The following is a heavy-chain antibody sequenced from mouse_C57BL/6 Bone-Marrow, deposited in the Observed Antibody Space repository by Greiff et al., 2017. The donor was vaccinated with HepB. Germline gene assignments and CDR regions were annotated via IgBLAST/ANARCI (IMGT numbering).Heavy chain of an antibody. J-gene: IGHJ1*03. CDR3: ARWILLRYHWYFDV. CDR2: IYPRDGST. Sequence: QVQLQQSDAELVKPGASVKISCKVSGYTFTDHTIHWMKQRPEQGLEWIGYIYPRDGSTKYNEKFKGKATLTVDKSSSTAYMQLSSLTSEDSAVYYCARWILLRYHWYFDVWGTGTTVTVSS. V-gene: IGHV1-78*01. CDR1: GYTFTDHT. D-gene: IGHD1-1*01.